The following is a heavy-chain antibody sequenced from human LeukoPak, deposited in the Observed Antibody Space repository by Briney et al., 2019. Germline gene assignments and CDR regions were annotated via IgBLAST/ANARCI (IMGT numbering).Heavy chain of an antibody. CDR3: AKVSRSYSSSWYKVPPDAFDI. V-gene: IGHV3-23*01. CDR1: GFTFSSYA. D-gene: IGHD6-13*01. Sequence: PGGSLRLSCAASGFTFSSYAMSWARQAPGKGLEWVSAISGSGGSTYYADSVKGRFTISRDNSKNTLYLQMNSLRAEDTAVYYCAKVSRSYSSSWYKVPPDAFDIWGQGTMVTVSS. CDR2: ISGSGGST. J-gene: IGHJ3*02.